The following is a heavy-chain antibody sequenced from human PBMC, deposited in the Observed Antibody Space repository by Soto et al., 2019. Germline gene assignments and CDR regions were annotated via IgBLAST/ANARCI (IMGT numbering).Heavy chain of an antibody. CDR2: IKQDGSEK. V-gene: IGHV3-7*01. CDR1: GFTFSSYW. CDR3: GRGGGGFDY. J-gene: IGHJ4*02. Sequence: EVQLVESGGGLVQPGGSLRLSCAASGFTFSSYWMSWVRQAPGKGLEWVANIKQDGSEKYYVDSVKGRFTISRDNAKKSVYLQMNSLGAEDTAVYYCGRGGGGFDYWGQGTLVTVSS. D-gene: IGHD1-26*01.